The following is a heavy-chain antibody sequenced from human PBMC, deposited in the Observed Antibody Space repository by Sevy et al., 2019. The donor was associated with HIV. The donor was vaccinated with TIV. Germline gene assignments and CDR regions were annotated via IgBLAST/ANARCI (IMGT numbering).Heavy chain of an antibody. D-gene: IGHD3-10*01. CDR1: GFTFSNYA. V-gene: IGHV3-23*01. CDR3: ARDSRVYGSGSYHFDY. Sequence: GGSLRLSCAASGFTFSNYAMSWVRQAPGKGLEWVSGISGSGVGTYYAYSVKGRFTVSRGDSKNTLYLQMNSLRAEDTAVYYCARDSRVYGSGSYHFDYWGQGTLVTVSS. CDR2: ISGSGVGT. J-gene: IGHJ4*02.